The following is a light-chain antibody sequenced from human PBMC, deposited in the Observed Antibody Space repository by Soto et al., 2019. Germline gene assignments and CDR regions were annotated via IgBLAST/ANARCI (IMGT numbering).Light chain of an antibody. J-gene: IGLJ2*01. V-gene: IGLV2-8*01. CDR2: EVS. CDR3: SSFEASNNLL. CDR1: SSDVGGYNY. Sequence: QSVLTQPPSASGSPGQSVTISCTGTSSDVGGYNYVSWYQQHPGKAPKLMIYEVSKRPSGVPDRFSGSKSGNTASLTVSGLQVEDEADSYCSSFEASNNLLFGGGTKLTVL.